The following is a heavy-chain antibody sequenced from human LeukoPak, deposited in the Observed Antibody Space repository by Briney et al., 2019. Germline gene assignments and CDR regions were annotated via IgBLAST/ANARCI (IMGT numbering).Heavy chain of an antibody. CDR3: AKDRYFDN. Sequence: GGSLRLSCAASGFTFDDYAMHWVRQAPGKGLEWVSGISWNSGSIGYADSVKGRFTISRDNAKNSLYLQMNSLRAEDTALYYCAKDRYFDNWGQGTLVTVSS. CDR1: GFTFDDYA. J-gene: IGHJ4*02. V-gene: IGHV3-9*01. CDR2: ISWNSGSI. D-gene: IGHD2-15*01.